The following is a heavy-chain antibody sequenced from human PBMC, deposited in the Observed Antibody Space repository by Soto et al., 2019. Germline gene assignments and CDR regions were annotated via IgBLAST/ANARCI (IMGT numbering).Heavy chain of an antibody. CDR1: GYTFTSYG. J-gene: IGHJ4*02. D-gene: IGHD6-19*01. Sequence: ASVKVSCKASGYTFTSYGISWVRQAPGQGLEWMGWISAYNGNTNYAQKLQGRVTMTTDTSTSTAYMELRSLRSDDTAVYYCARDGAGYSSGWDFDYWGQGTLVTVSS. V-gene: IGHV1-18*01. CDR3: ARDGAGYSSGWDFDY. CDR2: ISAYNGNT.